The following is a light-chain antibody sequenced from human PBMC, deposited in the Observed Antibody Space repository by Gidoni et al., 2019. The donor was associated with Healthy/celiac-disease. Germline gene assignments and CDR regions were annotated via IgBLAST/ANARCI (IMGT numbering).Light chain of an antibody. J-gene: IGLJ2*01. CDR3: QAWDSSTAMV. Sequence: SYERAQAPSQSGSPGQTASIPCSGDKLGDKYACWYQQKPGQSPVLVIYQDSKRPSGIPERFSGSNSGNTATLTISGTQAMDEADYYCQAWDSSTAMVFGGGTKLTVL. CDR2: QDS. V-gene: IGLV3-1*01. CDR1: KLGDKY.